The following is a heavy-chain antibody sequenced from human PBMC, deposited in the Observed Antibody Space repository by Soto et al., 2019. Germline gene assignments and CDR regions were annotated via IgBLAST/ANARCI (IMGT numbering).Heavy chain of an antibody. CDR3: ARRSKTYGDFDY. CDR1: GGSISSSSYY. J-gene: IGHJ4*02. Sequence: SETLSLTGTVSGGSISSSSYYWGWIRQPPGKGLEWIGSIYYSGSTYYNPSLKSRVTISVDTSKNQFSLKLSSVTAADTAVYYCARRSKTYGDFDYWGQGTLVTVSS. CDR2: IYYSGST. D-gene: IGHD4-17*01. V-gene: IGHV4-39*01.